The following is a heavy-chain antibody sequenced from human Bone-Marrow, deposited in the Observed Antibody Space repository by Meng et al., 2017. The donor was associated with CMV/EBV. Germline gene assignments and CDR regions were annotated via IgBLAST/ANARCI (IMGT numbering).Heavy chain of an antibody. CDR3: ARDRTIFGVVTHYYGMDV. CDR2: INPNSGGT. V-gene: IGHV1-2*02. CDR1: GYTFTGYY. J-gene: IGHJ6*02. D-gene: IGHD3-3*01. Sequence: ASVKVSCKASGYTFTGYYMHWVRQAPGQGLEWMGWINPNSGGTNYAQKFQGRVTMTRDTSISTAYTGLSRLRSDDTAVYYCARDRTIFGVVTHYYGMDVWGQGTTVTVSS.